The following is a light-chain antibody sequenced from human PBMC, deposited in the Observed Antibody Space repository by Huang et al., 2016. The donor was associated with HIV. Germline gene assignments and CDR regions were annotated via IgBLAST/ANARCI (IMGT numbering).Light chain of an antibody. Sequence: DIQMTQSPSTVSASVGDRVNITCRASQTISSLLAWYQQKPGKAPKLLLYKASNLESGVPSSFSGSGSVTEFTLTISSLQVDDFATYYCQQYYDYPYTFGQGTKLEIK. CDR2: KAS. V-gene: IGKV1-5*03. CDR3: QQYYDYPYT. CDR1: QTISSL. J-gene: IGKJ2*01.